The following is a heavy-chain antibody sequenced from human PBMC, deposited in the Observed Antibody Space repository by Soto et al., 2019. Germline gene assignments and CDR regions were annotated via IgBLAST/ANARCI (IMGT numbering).Heavy chain of an antibody. Sequence: PSETLSLTCTVSGGSISSGGYYWSWIRQHPGKGLEWIGYIYYSGSTYYNPSLKSRVTISVDTSKNQFSLKLSSVTAADTAVYYCARDAPTSLGMDVWGQGTTVTVSS. J-gene: IGHJ6*02. CDR1: GGSISSGGYY. V-gene: IGHV4-31*03. CDR2: IYYSGST. CDR3: ARDAPTSLGMDV.